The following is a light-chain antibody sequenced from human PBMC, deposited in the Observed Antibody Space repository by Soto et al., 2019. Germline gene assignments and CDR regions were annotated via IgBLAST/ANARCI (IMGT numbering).Light chain of an antibody. J-gene: IGKJ1*01. V-gene: IGKV3-11*01. CDR1: QSVSSY. CDR2: DAS. Sequence: DIVLTQSPATLSLSPGERATLSCRASQSVSSYLAWYQQKPGQAPRLLIYDASNRATGIPARFSGSGPGTDFTLTISSLEPEDFAVYYCQQRSNWPPTFGQGTKVDIK. CDR3: QQRSNWPPT.